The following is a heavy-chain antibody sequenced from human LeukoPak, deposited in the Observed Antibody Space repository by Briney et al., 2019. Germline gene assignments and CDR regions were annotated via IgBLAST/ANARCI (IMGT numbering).Heavy chain of an antibody. CDR1: GFTFSTYQ. CDR2: INSDGGST. Sequence: GGSLRLSCGASGFTFSTYQMHWVRRAPGKGLVWVSFINSDGGSTSYADSVKGRFTISRDNAKNSLYLQMNSLRAEDTAVYYCAIPPLSGTGSSRPLAEVDVWGQGTTVTVSS. J-gene: IGHJ6*02. D-gene: IGHD3-10*01. CDR3: AIPPLSGTGSSRPLAEVDV. V-gene: IGHV3-74*01.